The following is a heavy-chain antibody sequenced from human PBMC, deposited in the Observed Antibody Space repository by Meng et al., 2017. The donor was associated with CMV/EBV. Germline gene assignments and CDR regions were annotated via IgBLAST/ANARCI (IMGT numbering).Heavy chain of an antibody. V-gene: IGHV1-8*03. CDR3: ARGRIFDH. Sequence: SVRVSCKAYGYAFINYDINWMRQAAGQGLEWMGWMNPSSGDTGYAPNFQDRVSISRDTSTGTAFMDLSSLRSDDTAVYYCARGRIFDHWGQGTLVTVSS. CDR1: GYAFINYD. D-gene: IGHD1-14*01. CDR2: MNPSSGDT. J-gene: IGHJ4*02.